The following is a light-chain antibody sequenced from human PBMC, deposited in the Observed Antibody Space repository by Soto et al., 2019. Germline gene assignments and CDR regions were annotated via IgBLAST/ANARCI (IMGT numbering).Light chain of an antibody. Sequence: EIVLTQSPATLSLSPGERATLSCRASQSVGSYLVWYQQKPGQAPRLLIYDASSRATGIPARFSGSGSGTDFTLTIGSLESEDFAVYYCQQRSDWPPITFGQGTRLEIK. V-gene: IGKV3-11*01. CDR1: QSVGSY. CDR2: DAS. CDR3: QQRSDWPPIT. J-gene: IGKJ5*01.